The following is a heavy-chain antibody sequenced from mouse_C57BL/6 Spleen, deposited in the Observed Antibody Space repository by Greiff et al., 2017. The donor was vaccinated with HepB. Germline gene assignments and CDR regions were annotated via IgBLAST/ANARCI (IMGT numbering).Heavy chain of an antibody. Sequence: QVQLQQPGAELVKPGASVKLSCKASGYTFTSYWMHWVKQSPGQGLEWIGMIHPNSGSTNYNEKFKSKATLTVDKSSSTAYMQLSSLTSEDSAVYYCARRTGNGYDERLAYWGQGTLVTVSA. CDR3: ARRTGNGYDERLAY. CDR2: IHPNSGST. D-gene: IGHD2-2*01. J-gene: IGHJ3*01. CDR1: GYTFTSYW. V-gene: IGHV1-64*01.